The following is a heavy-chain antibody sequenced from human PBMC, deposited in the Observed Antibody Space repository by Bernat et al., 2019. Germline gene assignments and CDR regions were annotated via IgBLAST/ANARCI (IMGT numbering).Heavy chain of an antibody. D-gene: IGHD3-16*01. CDR2: ISSSSTYT. J-gene: IGHJ4*02. CDR3: ARSYASGSYIDH. Sequence: QVQLVESGGGLVKPGGSLRLSCAASGFTFSDYSMTWIRQAPGKGLEWVSYISSSSTYTNYADSVKGRFTISRDNAKNSLYLQMNSLRAEDTAVYYCARSYASGSYIDHWGQGTLVTVSS. CDR1: GFTFSDYS. V-gene: IGHV3-11*06.